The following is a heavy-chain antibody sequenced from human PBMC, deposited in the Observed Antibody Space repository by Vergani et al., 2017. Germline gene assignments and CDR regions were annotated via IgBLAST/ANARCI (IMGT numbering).Heavy chain of an antibody. CDR3: ARLLTEGDRYCSSTSCSDY. V-gene: IGHV4-39*01. J-gene: IGHJ4*02. D-gene: IGHD2-2*01. CDR2: IYYSGST. CDR1: GGSISSSSYY. Sequence: QLQLQESGPGLVKPSETLSLTCTVSGGSISSSSYYWGWIRQPPGKGLEWIGSIYYSGSTYYNPSLKSRVTISVDTSKNQFSLQLSSVTAADTAVYYCARLLTEGDRYCSSTSCSDYWGQGTLVTVSS.